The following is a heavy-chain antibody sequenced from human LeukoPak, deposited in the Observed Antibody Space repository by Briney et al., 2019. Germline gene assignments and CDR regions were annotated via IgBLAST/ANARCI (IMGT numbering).Heavy chain of an antibody. CDR3: AKDETGFLNYFHY. J-gene: IGHJ4*02. D-gene: IGHD3-3*01. CDR1: GFSFSNYA. Sequence: GGSLRLSCAASGFSFSNYAMSWVRQAPGEGLEWVSVITNSGDDAHHADSVKGRFTVSRDNSKNTLYLQMNSLRAEDTAVYYCAKDETGFLNYFHYWGQGALVTVSS. V-gene: IGHV3-23*01. CDR2: ITNSGDDA.